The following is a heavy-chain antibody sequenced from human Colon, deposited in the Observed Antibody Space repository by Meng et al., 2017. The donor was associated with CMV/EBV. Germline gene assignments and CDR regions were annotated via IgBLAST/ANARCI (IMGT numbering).Heavy chain of an antibody. D-gene: IGHD5/OR15-5a*01. V-gene: IGHV3-30*04. Sequence: GGSLRLSCAASGFTFSSYAMHWVRQAPGKGLEWVAVISYDGSNKYYADSVKGRFTISRDNPKNTLYLQMNSLRAEDTAVYYCAREWSTRGMDVWGQGTTVTVSS. CDR2: ISYDGSNK. CDR1: GFTFSSYA. J-gene: IGHJ6*02. CDR3: AREWSTRGMDV.